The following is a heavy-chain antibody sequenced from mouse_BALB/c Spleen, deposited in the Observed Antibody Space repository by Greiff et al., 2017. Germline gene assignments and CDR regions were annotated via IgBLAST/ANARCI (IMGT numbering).Heavy chain of an antibody. CDR2: IDPETGGT. D-gene: IGHD1-1*01. J-gene: IGHJ3*01. V-gene: IGHV1-15*01. Sequence: VKLMESGAELVRPGASVTLSCKASGYTFTDYEMHWVKQTPVHGLEWIGAIDPETGGTAYNQKFKGKATLTADKSSSTAYMELRSLTSEDSAVYYCTRDYGSRWFAYWGQGTLVTVSA. CDR1: GYTFTDYE. CDR3: TRDYGSRWFAY.